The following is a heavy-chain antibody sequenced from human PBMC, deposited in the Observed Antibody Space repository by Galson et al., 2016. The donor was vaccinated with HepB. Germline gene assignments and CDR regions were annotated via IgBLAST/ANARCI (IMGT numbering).Heavy chain of an antibody. D-gene: IGHD2-8*01. CDR3: ARAIMTPSDNWFDP. Sequence: SVKVSCKASGYTFTGYFIHWVRQAPGQGLEWMGWINPNNGVTNYAQKFQGRVTMTRDTSTSTVSMELSSLRSEDTAVYYCARAIMTPSDNWFDPWGQGSLVTVSS. CDR2: INPNNGVT. V-gene: IGHV1-2*02. J-gene: IGHJ5*02. CDR1: GYTFTGYF.